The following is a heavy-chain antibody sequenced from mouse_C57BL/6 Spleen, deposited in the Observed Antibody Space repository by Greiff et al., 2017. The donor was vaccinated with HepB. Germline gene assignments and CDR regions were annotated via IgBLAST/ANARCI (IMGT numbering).Heavy chain of an antibody. Sequence: VKLMESGAELVKPGASVKISCKASGYAFSSYWMNWVKQRPGKGLEWIGQIYPGDGDTNYNGKFKGKATLTADKSSSTAYMQLSSLTSEDSAVYFCARRRGEDWFAYWGQGTLVTVSA. V-gene: IGHV1-80*01. J-gene: IGHJ3*01. CDR2: IYPGDGDT. CDR1: GYAFSSYW. CDR3: ARRRGEDWFAY.